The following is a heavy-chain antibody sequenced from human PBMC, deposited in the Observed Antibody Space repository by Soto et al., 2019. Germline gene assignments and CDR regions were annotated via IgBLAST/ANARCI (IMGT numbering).Heavy chain of an antibody. Sequence: SGHTLVNPTHALTLTCSFPGVPLTTTGWGVAWVRQPQGQARESRAVIYWNDDKPLSPSQNSRLTNTKDTSKTQVVLPLSNEVPVDTAKYYCAHRGRGDYPRDNWLGPLGLGTLVTGSS. CDR3: AHRGRGDYPRDNWLGP. D-gene: IGHD4-17*01. J-gene: IGHJ5*02. V-gene: IGHV2-5*01. CDR2: IYWNDDK. CDR1: GVPLTTTGWG.